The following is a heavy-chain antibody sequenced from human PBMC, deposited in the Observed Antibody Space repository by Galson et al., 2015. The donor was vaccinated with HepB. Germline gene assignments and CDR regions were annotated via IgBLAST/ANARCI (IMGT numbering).Heavy chain of an antibody. D-gene: IGHD2-15*01. CDR3: ARAKYCSAGRCYSDY. CDR1: GYTFTTYA. V-gene: IGHV7-4-1*02. Sequence: SVKVSCKASGYTFTTYAMNWVRQAPGQGLEWMGWISTSTGNPTYAQGFTGRFVFSLDTSVNTAYLQISSLKAEDTAVYYCARAKYCSAGRCYSDYWGQGTLVTVSS. J-gene: IGHJ4*02. CDR2: ISTSTGNP.